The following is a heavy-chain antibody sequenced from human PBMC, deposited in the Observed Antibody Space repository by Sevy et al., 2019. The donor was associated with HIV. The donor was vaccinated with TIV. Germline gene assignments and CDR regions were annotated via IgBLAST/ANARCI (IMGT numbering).Heavy chain of an antibody. CDR2: ISSNGGST. V-gene: IGHV3-64D*06. D-gene: IGHD3-22*01. Sequence: QLGGSLRLSCSASGFTFSSYAMHWVRQAPGKGLEYVSAISSNGGSTYYADSVKGRFTISRDNSKNTLYLQMSSLRAEDTAVYYCVKFERHYYDSSDKGYAFDIWGQGTMVTVSS. CDR3: VKFERHYYDSSDKGYAFDI. CDR1: GFTFSSYA. J-gene: IGHJ3*02.